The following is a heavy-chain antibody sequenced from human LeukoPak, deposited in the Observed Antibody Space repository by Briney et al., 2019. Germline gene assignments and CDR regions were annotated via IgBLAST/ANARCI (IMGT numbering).Heavy chain of an antibody. CDR1: GGSISSYY. CDR3: ASSQYRGIAAAGTFDY. J-gene: IGHJ4*02. D-gene: IGHD6-13*01. Sequence: SETLSLTCTVSGGSISSYYWSWIRQPAGKGLEWIGRIYTSGSTNYNPSLKSRVTMSVDTSNNQFSLKLSAVTAADTAVYYCASSQYRGIAAAGTFDYWGQGTLVTVSS. V-gene: IGHV4-4*07. CDR2: IYTSGST.